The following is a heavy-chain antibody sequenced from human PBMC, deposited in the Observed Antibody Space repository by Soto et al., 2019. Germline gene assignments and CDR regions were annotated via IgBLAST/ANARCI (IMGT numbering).Heavy chain of an antibody. D-gene: IGHD3-16*01. CDR2: INTDGSST. Sequence: GGSLRLSCAASGFIFSSYWMHWVRQAPGKGLMWVSRINTDGSSTTYADSVKGRFTISRDNAWNTLYLQLNNLRAEDTAMYYCARDMWSNDNWLDPWGQGTLVTVYS. J-gene: IGHJ5*02. CDR1: GFIFSSYW. CDR3: ARDMWSNDNWLDP. V-gene: IGHV3-74*03.